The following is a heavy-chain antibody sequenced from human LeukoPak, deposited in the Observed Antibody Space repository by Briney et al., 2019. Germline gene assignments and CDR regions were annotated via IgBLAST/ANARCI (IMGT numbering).Heavy chain of an antibody. D-gene: IGHD3-10*02. CDR1: GGSFSGYY. V-gene: IGHV4-59*01. J-gene: IGHJ3*02. CDR2: IYYSGST. CDR3: ARMSGDVDAFDI. Sequence: PSETLSLTCAVYGGSFSGYYWSWIRQPPGKGLEWIGYIYYSGSTNYNPSLKSRVTISVDTSKNQFSLKLSSVTAADTAVYYCARMSGDVDAFDIWGQGTMVTVSS.